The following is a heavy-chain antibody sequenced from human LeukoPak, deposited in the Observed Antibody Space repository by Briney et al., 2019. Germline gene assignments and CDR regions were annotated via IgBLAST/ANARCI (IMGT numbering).Heavy chain of an antibody. CDR3: ARANYDILTGYFTS. J-gene: IGHJ4*02. CDR1: GFTFSNYI. V-gene: IGHV3-30*04. D-gene: IGHD3-9*01. CDR2: ILENGSNQ. Sequence: GGSLRLSCAASGFTFSNYIMHWVRQAPGKGLDWVAVILENGSNQYYADSVKGRFTISRDNSKNTLFLQMNSLRGEDTAVYYCARANYDILTGYFTSWGQGTLVTVSS.